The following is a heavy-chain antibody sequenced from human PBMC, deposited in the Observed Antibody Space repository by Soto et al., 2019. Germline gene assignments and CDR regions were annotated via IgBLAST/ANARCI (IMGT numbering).Heavy chain of an antibody. CDR1: GFTFSSYG. Sequence: GGSLRLSYAASGFTFSSYGMHWVRQAPGKGLEWVAVIWYDGSNKYYADSVKGRFTISTDTSTSTAYMELRSLRSDDTAVYYCARQGGVTKTQYFQHWGQGTLVTVSS. V-gene: IGHV3-33*01. CDR3: ARQGGVTKTQYFQH. D-gene: IGHD2-8*02. J-gene: IGHJ1*01. CDR2: IWYDGSNK.